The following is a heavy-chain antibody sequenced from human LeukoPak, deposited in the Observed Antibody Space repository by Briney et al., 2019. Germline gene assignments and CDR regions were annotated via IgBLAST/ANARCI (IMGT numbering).Heavy chain of an antibody. CDR3: ARSYYYDSSGYCDY. Sequence: ASVKVSCKASGYTFTSYGISWVRQAPGQGLEWMGWISAYNGNTNYAQKLQGRVTMTTDTSTSTAYMELSRLRSDDTAVYYCARSYYYDSSGYCDYWGQGTLVTVSS. CDR2: ISAYNGNT. D-gene: IGHD3-22*01. J-gene: IGHJ4*02. V-gene: IGHV1-18*01. CDR1: GYTFTSYG.